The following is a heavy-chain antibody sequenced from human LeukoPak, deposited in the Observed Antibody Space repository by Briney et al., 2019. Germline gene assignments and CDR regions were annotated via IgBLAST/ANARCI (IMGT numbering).Heavy chain of an antibody. Sequence: QPGGSLRLSCAASGFTFSNYWMHWVRQAPGKGLVWVSRINPDGTRTTYADSVKGRFTISRDNAKNTLYLQMDSLRAEDTAVYFCARGTEGIYSYDDYWGQGTLVTVSS. CDR3: ARGTEGIYSYDDY. V-gene: IGHV3-74*01. CDR1: GFTFSNYW. CDR2: INPDGTRT. J-gene: IGHJ4*02. D-gene: IGHD5-18*01.